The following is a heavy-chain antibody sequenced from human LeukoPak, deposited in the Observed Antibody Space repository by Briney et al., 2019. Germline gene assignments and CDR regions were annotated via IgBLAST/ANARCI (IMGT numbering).Heavy chain of an antibody. CDR2: INGENGNT. CDR3: AREVSSVGANYFDY. Sequence: GASVKVSCKASGYIFSDYTMHWVRQAPGQRLEWMGWINGENGNTKYSQELRGRVTCTRDSSATTVYMELSSLRSDDVAVYYCAREVSSVGANYFDYWGQGTLVTVSS. CDR1: GYIFSDYT. V-gene: IGHV1-3*03. D-gene: IGHD3-10*01. J-gene: IGHJ4*02.